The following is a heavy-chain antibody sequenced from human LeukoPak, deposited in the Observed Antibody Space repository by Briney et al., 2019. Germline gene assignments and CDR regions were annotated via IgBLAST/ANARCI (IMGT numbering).Heavy chain of an antibody. CDR1: GGSFSGYY. Sequence: SETLSLTCAVYGGSFSGYYWSWILQPPGKGLEWIGEINHSGSTNYNPSLKSRVTIPVDTSKNQFSLKLSSVTAADTAVYYCARDGGTYYYDSSSSDDAFDIWGQGTMVTVSS. V-gene: IGHV4-34*01. CDR2: INHSGST. CDR3: ARDGGTYYYDSSSSDDAFDI. D-gene: IGHD3-22*01. J-gene: IGHJ3*02.